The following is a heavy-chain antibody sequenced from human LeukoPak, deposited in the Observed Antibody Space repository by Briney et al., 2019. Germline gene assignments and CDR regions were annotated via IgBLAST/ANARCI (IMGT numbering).Heavy chain of an antibody. D-gene: IGHD5-24*01. CDR2: IYRGGDT. V-gene: IGHV3-53*01. Sequence: PGGSLRLSCAASGLTVGGSYMNWVRQAPGKGLEWVSVIYRGGDTYYADSVKGRFTISRDNSKNTLYLRMNSLRAEDTAVYYCASCRGGYNWLDYWGQGTRVIVSS. CDR1: GLTVGGSY. CDR3: ASCRGGYNWLDY. J-gene: IGHJ4*02.